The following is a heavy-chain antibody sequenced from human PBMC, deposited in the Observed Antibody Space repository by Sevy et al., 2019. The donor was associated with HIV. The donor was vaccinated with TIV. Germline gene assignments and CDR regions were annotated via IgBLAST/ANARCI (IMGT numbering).Heavy chain of an antibody. V-gene: IGHV3-15*07. CDR2: IKSESDGGTT. CDR1: GLTLSYAW. CDR3: TVWNFDL. J-gene: IGHJ4*02. Sequence: GGSLRLSCAASGLTLSYAWMNWVRQAPGKGLEWVGHIKSESDGGTTDFATPVKGRFIISRDDSKNTLYLQMNSLKTGDTALYYCTVWNFDLWGRGTLVTVSS. D-gene: IGHD2-21*01.